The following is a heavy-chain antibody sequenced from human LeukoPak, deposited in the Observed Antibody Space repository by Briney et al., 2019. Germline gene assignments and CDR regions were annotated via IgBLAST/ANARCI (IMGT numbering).Heavy chain of an antibody. J-gene: IGHJ4*02. CDR1: GGSISSYY. CDR2: IYYSGST. Sequence: SSETLSLTCTVSGGSISSYYWSWIRQPPGKGLEWIGYIYYSGSTNYNPSLKSRVTISVDTSKNQFSLKLSSVTAADTAVYYYAINTSGYYPGDFDYWGQGTLVTVSS. V-gene: IGHV4-59*01. CDR3: AINTSGYYPGDFDY. D-gene: IGHD3-22*01.